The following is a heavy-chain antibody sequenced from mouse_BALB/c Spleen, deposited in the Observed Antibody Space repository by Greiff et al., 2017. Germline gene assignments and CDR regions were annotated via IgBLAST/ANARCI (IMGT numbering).Heavy chain of an antibody. CDR3: ARGDSFDY. CDR1: GYSITSDYA. CDR2: ISYSGST. V-gene: IGHV3-2*02. Sequence: EVKLQESGPGLVKPSQSLSLTCTVTGYSITSDYAWNWIRQFPGNKLEWMGYISYSGSTSYNPSLKSRISITRDTSKNQFFLQLNSVTTEDTATYYCARGDSFDYWGQGTTLTVSS. J-gene: IGHJ2*01.